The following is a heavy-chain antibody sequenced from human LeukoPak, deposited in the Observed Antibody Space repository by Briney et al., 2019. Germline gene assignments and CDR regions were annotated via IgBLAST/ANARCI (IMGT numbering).Heavy chain of an antibody. D-gene: IGHD6-19*01. CDR1: GFSFSSYN. V-gene: IGHV3-21*06. Sequence: GGSLRLSCAASGFSFSSYNMNWVRHSPTKGLEWVASIDTTSEYIFYTDSLKGRFTISRDNAKNSLYLHMNNLRVEDTALYYCARADRDSDWYIDDCWGQGTLVTVSS. CDR3: ARADRDSDWYIDDC. CDR2: IDTTSEYI. J-gene: IGHJ4*02.